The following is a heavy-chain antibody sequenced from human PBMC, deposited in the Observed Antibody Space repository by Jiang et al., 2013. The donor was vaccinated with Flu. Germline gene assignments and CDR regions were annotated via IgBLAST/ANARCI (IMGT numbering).Heavy chain of an antibody. CDR3: ASPLRQQWDVDY. CDR2: IYNSGST. J-gene: IGHJ4*02. Sequence: GPGLVKPSETLSLTCTVSGGSISSSGYYWGWIRQPPGKGLEWIGYIYNSGSTYYNPSLKSRVTIAVDTSKNQFSLKLSSVTAADTAVYYCASPLRQQWDVDYWGQGTLVTVSS. V-gene: IGHV4-39*07. CDR1: GGSISSSGYY. D-gene: IGHD6-19*01.